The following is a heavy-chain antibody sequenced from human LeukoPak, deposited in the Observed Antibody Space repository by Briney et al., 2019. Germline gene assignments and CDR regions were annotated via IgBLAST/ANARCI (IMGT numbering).Heavy chain of an antibody. CDR3: ARDSPRGYSYGYNAFDI. J-gene: IGHJ3*02. D-gene: IGHD5-18*01. V-gene: IGHV1-18*01. Sequence: ASVKVSCTASGYTFRSYGIGWVRQAPRQGPEWMGWITAGNGNTNYAQKVQGRVTMTTDTSTSTAYMELRSLRSDDTARYFCARDSPRGYSYGYNAFDIWGQGTMVTVSS. CDR1: GYTFRSYG. CDR2: ITAGNGNT.